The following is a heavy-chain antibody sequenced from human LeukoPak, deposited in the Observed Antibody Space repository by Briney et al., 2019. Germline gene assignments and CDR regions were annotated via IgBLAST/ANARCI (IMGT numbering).Heavy chain of an antibody. V-gene: IGHV1-2*02. D-gene: IGHD3-22*01. CDR2: INPNSGGT. Sequence: ASVKVSCKASGYTFTSYYMHWVRQAPGQGLEWMGWINPNSGGTNYAQKFQGRVTMTRDTSISTAYMELSRLRSDDTAVYYCAREPMYYYDSSGLNWFDPWGQGTLVTVSS. CDR1: GYTFTSYY. CDR3: AREPMYYYDSSGLNWFDP. J-gene: IGHJ5*02.